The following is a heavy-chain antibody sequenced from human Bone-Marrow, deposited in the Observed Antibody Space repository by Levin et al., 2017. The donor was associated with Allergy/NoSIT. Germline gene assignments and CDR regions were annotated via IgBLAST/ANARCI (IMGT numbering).Heavy chain of an antibody. CDR3: ARVSSGWYYFDY. J-gene: IGHJ4*02. V-gene: IGHV4-31*03. CDR2: IYYSGST. CDR1: GGSISSGGYF. Sequence: SETLSLTCSVSGGSISSGGYFWSWIRQHPGKGLEWVGYIYYSGSTFYNPSLESRISMSLDTSKNEFSLKLRSVTAADTALYYCARVSSGWYYFDYWGQGMLVTVSS. D-gene: IGHD6-19*01.